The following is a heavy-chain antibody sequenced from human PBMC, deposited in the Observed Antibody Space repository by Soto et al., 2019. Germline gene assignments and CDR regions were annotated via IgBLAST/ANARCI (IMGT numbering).Heavy chain of an antibody. Sequence: GESLKISCKGSGYTFTNYWIGWVRQMPGKGPEWMGIIYPGDSDTKYNPSFQGQVTISADKSITTTYLQWSSLKASDTAIYYCAASIFYYGMDVWGQGTTVTVS. CDR3: AASIFYYGMDV. CDR1: GYTFTNYW. V-gene: IGHV5-51*01. J-gene: IGHJ6*02. CDR2: IYPGDSDT.